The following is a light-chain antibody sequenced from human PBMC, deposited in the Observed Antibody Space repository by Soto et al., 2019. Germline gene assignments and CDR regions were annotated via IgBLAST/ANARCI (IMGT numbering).Light chain of an antibody. CDR3: QQYDNGLLAIT. CDR1: QDISNY. CDR2: DAS. J-gene: IGKJ5*01. V-gene: IGKV1-33*01. Sequence: DIQMTQSPSSLSASVGDRVTITRQASQDISNYLNWYQQKPGKAPKLLIYDASNLETGVPSRFSGSGSGTDFTFTISSLQPEDIATYYYQQYDNGLLAITFGQGTRLEIK.